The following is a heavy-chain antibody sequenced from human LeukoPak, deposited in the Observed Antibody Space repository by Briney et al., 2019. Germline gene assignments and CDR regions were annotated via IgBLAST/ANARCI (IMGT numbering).Heavy chain of an antibody. V-gene: IGHV4-31*03. Sequence: PSETLSLTCSVSGASMRGAGYSWFWIRQFPGKGLEWIGYIYYSGGTAYNPSLKSRVAISLDTSENQFSLNLTSVTAADTAVYFCARDGATGVLDHWGLGTLVTVSS. D-gene: IGHD4/OR15-4a*01. CDR1: GASMRGAGYS. CDR3: ARDGATGVLDH. J-gene: IGHJ4*02. CDR2: IYYSGGT.